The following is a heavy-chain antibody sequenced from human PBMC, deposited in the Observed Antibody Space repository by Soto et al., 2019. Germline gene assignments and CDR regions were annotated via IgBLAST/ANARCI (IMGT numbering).Heavy chain of an antibody. J-gene: IGHJ3*02. CDR3: ARVKSITIFGVALDAFDI. CDR2: IYYSGST. D-gene: IGHD3-3*01. CDR1: GASISSYY. Sequence: ESLCLTGAVSGASISSYYWSWIRQPPGKGLEWIGYIYYSGSTNYNPSLKSRVTISVDTSKNQFSLKLSSVTAADTAVYYCARVKSITIFGVALDAFDIWGQGTTVTV. V-gene: IGHV4-59*01.